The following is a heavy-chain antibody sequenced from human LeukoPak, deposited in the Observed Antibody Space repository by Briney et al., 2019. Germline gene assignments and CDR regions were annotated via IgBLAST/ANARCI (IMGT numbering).Heavy chain of an antibody. Sequence: SQTLSLTCAISGDSVSSNIAAWNWIRQSPSRGLEWLGRTYYRSKWYNDYAVSVKSRITINPDTSKNQFSLQLNSVTPEDTAVYYCARASVYDYVWGSYRYQYYFDYWGQGTLVTVSS. CDR3: ARASVYDYVWGSYRYQYYFDY. J-gene: IGHJ4*02. CDR1: GDSVSSNIAA. V-gene: IGHV6-1*01. D-gene: IGHD3-16*02. CDR2: TYYRSKWYN.